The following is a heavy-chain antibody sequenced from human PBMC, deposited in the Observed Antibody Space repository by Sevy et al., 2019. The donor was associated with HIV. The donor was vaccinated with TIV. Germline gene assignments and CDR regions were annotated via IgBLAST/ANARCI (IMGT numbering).Heavy chain of an antibody. Sequence: GGSLRLSCAVSGFSFDSYGMTWVRQAPGKGLEWVSGISGSGTRTYYADSVKGRFIISRDNSKNTLYLQMSSLRSEDKATYYCAKGGGGHYDPDEIGYYFYYYNMDVWGKGTTVTVSS. V-gene: IGHV3-23*01. D-gene: IGHD3-22*01. CDR3: AKGGGGHYDPDEIGYYFYYYNMDV. J-gene: IGHJ6*03. CDR1: GFSFDSYG. CDR2: ISGSGTRT.